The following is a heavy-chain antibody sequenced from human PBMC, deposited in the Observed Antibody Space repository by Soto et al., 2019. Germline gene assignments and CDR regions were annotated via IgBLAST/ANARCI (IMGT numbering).Heavy chain of an antibody. V-gene: IGHV1-58*02. Sequence: QMQLVQSGPEVKKPGTSVKVSCKASGFTFTSSAMQWVRQARGQRLEWIGWIVVGSGNTNYAQKFQERVTITRDMSRSTAYKELSSLRSEDTAEYYCAVGYKAPYYFDYWGQGTLVTVSS. CDR3: AVGYKAPYYFDY. D-gene: IGHD1-20*01. J-gene: IGHJ4*02. CDR1: GFTFTSSA. CDR2: IVVGSGNT.